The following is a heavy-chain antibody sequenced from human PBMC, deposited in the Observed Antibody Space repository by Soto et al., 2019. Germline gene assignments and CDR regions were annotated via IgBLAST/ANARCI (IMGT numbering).Heavy chain of an antibody. D-gene: IGHD3-22*01. CDR3: ASRYDSSDY. J-gene: IGHJ4*02. V-gene: IGHV1-69*02. Sequence: QVQLVHSGAGLKKPGSSVKVSCKASGATFSSYTISWVRKAPGQGLEWMGRIIPILGIATYAQKFQGRVTITADKSTSTAYMELRSLRSEDTAVYYCASRYDSSDYWGQGTLVTVSS. CDR2: IIPILGIA. CDR1: GATFSSYT.